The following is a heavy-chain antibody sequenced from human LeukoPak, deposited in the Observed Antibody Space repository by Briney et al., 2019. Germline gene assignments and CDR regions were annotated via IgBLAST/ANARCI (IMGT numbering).Heavy chain of an antibody. J-gene: IGHJ4*02. Sequence: PSETLSLTCTVYGGSISSRSYYWGWVRQPPGKGLEWLGSMYYSGSPYHNPSLKSRVTISVDTSKNQFSLKLSSVTAADTAMYYCARLLYDRSGYYYFDCWGQGTLVTVSS. CDR1: GGSISSRSYY. CDR2: MYYSGSP. V-gene: IGHV4-39*01. D-gene: IGHD3-22*01. CDR3: ARLLYDRSGYYYFDC.